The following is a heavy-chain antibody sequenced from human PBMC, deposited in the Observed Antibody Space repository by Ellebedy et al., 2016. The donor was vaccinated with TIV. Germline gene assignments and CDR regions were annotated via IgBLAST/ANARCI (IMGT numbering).Heavy chain of an antibody. D-gene: IGHD1-26*01. Sequence: AASVKVSCKASGYTFTSYAMHWVRQAPGQRLEWMGWINAGNGNTKYSQKFQGRVTITRDTSASTAYMELSSLRSEDTAVYYCARLRLFSSKWELLGFDYWGQGTLVTVSS. J-gene: IGHJ4*02. V-gene: IGHV1-3*01. CDR2: INAGNGNT. CDR1: GYTFTSYA. CDR3: ARLRLFSSKWELLGFDY.